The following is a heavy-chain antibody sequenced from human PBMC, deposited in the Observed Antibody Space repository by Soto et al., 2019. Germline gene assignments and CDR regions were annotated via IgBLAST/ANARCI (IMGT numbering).Heavy chain of an antibody. CDR1: GFSYIGFR. Sequence: GSERNSCVSSGFSYIGFRMNSSNQVPGKGLEWVSYSSSSSSTIYYADSVKGRFTISRDNAKNSLYLQMNSLRAEDTAVYYCAREGFYYYYGMDVWGQGTTVTVSS. CDR3: AREGFYYYYGMDV. V-gene: IGHV3-48*01. CDR2: SSSSSSTI. J-gene: IGHJ6*02.